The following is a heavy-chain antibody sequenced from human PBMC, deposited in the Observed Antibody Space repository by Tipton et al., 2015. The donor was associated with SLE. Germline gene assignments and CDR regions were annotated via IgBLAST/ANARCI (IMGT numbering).Heavy chain of an antibody. CDR1: EFTFSIYA. CDR2: ISNDGSNK. V-gene: IGHV3-30*04. D-gene: IGHD2-2*01. CDR3: ARIDYSAYCSSDNCYAADY. J-gene: IGHJ4*02. Sequence: SLRLSCVASEFTFSIYAMHWVRQAPGKGLEWVAVISNDGSNKYYADSVKGRFTASRDNSKNTLYLQLNSVRAEDTAVHHCARIDYSAYCSSDNCYAADYWGQGTLVIVSS.